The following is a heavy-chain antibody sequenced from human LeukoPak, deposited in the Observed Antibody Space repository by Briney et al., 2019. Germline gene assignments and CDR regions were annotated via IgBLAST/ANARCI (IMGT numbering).Heavy chain of an antibody. Sequence: GSLRLSCAASGFTFSGYAMSWVRQAPGKGLEWVSAISGSGGSTYYADSVKGRFTISGDNAKKSLYLQMNSLRDEDTGVYYCARGAGSSWFHHWGQGTLVIVSS. D-gene: IGHD4/OR15-4a*01. CDR1: GFTFSGYA. V-gene: IGHV3-23*01. CDR3: ARGAGSSWFHH. CDR2: ISGSGGST. J-gene: IGHJ5*02.